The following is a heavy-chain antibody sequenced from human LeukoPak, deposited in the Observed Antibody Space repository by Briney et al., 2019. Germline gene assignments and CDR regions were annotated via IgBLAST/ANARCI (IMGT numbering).Heavy chain of an antibody. D-gene: IGHD3-22*01. CDR2: IYSGGST. J-gene: IGHJ4*02. Sequence: GGSLRLSCAASGFTVSSNYMSWVRQAPGKGLEWVSVIYSGGSTNYADSVKGRFTISRENSKNTLYLQMNSLRAEDTAVYYCARAYSSGYHFDYWGQGTLVTVSS. V-gene: IGHV3-53*01. CDR1: GFTVSSNY. CDR3: ARAYSSGYHFDY.